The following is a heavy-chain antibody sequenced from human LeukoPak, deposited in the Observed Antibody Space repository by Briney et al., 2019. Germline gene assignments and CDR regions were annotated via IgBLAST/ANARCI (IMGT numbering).Heavy chain of an antibody. CDR3: ARDHVVVVAAPTRGGFDY. CDR1: GFTFSSYE. J-gene: IGHJ4*02. V-gene: IGHV3-48*03. D-gene: IGHD2-15*01. Sequence: GGSLRLSCAASGFTFSSYEMNWVRQAPGKGLEWVSYISSSGSTIYYADSVKGRFTISRDNAKNSLYLQMNSLRAEDTAVYYCARDHVVVVAAPTRGGFDYWGQGTLVTVSS. CDR2: ISSSGSTI.